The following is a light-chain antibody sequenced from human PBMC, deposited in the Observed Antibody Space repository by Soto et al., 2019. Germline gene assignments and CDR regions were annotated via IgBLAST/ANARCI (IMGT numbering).Light chain of an antibody. CDR1: QSVSSSY. CDR2: ATS. J-gene: IGKJ2*01. CDR3: QQYDNSLYT. V-gene: IGKV3-20*01. Sequence: EIVLTQSPGTLSLSPGERATLSCRASQSVSSSYLAWYQQRPGQAPRLLIYATSSRATDTPDRFSGSGSGTDFTLTISRLEPEDCAVYYCQQYDNSLYTVGQGTKLEIK.